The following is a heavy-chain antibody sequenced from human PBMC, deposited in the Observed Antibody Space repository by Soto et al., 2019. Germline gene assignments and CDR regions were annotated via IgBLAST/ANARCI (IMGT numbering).Heavy chain of an antibody. CDR3: ATESMYVVVVGSTRDNYYGMEV. V-gene: IGHV3-23*01. CDR2: ITVTDGRR. J-gene: IGHJ6*02. CDR1: GFTFSRYA. D-gene: IGHD2-15*01. Sequence: EGQLLESGGGLVRPGGSLTLSCAGSGFTFSRYAMTWVRQAPGKGLEWVSSITVTDGRRKYADSVKGRFTISTDTHKNIVYLQMNSLRAEDTALYYCATESMYVVVVGSTRDNYYGMEVWGQGTTVIVS.